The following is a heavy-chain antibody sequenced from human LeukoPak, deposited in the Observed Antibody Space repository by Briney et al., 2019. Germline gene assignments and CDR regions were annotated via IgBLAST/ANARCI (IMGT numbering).Heavy chain of an antibody. CDR3: ARIPKYDFWSGYYWFDP. CDR2: IYYSGST. CDR1: GGSISSYY. D-gene: IGHD3-3*01. Sequence: SETLSLTCTVSGGSISSYYWSWIRQPPGKGLEYIGYIYYSGSTNYNPSLKSRVTISVDTSKNQFSLKLSSVTAADTAVYYCARIPKYDFWSGYYWFDPWGQGTLVTVSS. V-gene: IGHV4-59*01. J-gene: IGHJ5*02.